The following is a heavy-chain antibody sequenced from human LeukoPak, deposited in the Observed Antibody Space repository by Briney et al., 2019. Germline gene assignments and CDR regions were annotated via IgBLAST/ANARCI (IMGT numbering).Heavy chain of an antibody. Sequence: GGSLRLSCAASGFIFSSYDMYWIRQAPGKGLEWVAVISNDGNNKQYADSVKGRFTISRDNSKNTLYLQMNSLRADDTAVYHCAKDGLMRFFDYWGQGTLSPSPQ. V-gene: IGHV3-30*18. CDR1: GFIFSSYD. J-gene: IGHJ4*02. CDR3: AKDGLMRFFDY. D-gene: IGHD2-8*01. CDR2: ISNDGNNK.